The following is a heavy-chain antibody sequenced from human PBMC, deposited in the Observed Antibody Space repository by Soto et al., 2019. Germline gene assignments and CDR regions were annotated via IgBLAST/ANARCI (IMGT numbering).Heavy chain of an antibody. CDR3: AKERVYCSSTSCPQWYYYYGMDV. D-gene: IGHD2-2*01. CDR2: ISGSGGST. V-gene: IGHV3-23*01. J-gene: IGHJ6*02. Sequence: GGSLRLSCAASGFTFSSYAMRWVRQAPGKGLEWVSAISGSGGSTYYADSVKGRFTISRDNSKNTLYLQMNSLRAEDTAVYYCAKERVYCSSTSCPQWYYYYGMDVWGQGTTVTVSS. CDR1: GFTFSSYA.